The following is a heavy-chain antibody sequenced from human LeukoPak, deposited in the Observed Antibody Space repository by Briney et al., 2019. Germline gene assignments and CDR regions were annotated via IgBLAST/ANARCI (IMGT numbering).Heavy chain of an antibody. D-gene: IGHD1-26*01. CDR1: GFTFSSYW. CDR2: INSDGSST. CDR3: AKAVGAMGDY. Sequence: PGGSLRLSCAASGFTFSSYWMHWVRQAPGKGLVWVSRINSDGSSTSYADSVKGRFTISRYNSKNTLYLQMNSLRAEDTAVYYCAKAVGAMGDYWRQGTLVTVSS. V-gene: IGHV3-74*01. J-gene: IGHJ4*02.